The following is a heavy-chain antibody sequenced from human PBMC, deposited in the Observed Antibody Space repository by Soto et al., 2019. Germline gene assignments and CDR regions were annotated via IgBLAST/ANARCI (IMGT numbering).Heavy chain of an antibody. J-gene: IGHJ5*02. Sequence: QVQLQESGPGLVKPSQTLSLTCTVAGGSISSGGYYWSWIRQHPGKGLEWLGYIYYSGSTYYNPSLKRRVTIAVDTSKNQFSLKLRSVTAADTAVYYCARGEDWYGSSGSQGWFDPWGQGTLVTVSS. CDR3: ARGEDWYGSSGSQGWFDP. CDR1: GGSISSGGYY. D-gene: IGHD3-22*01. V-gene: IGHV4-31*03. CDR2: IYYSGST.